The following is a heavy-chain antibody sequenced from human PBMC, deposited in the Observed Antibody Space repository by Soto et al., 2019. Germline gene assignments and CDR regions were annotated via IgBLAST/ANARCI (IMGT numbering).Heavy chain of an antibody. J-gene: IGHJ1*01. Sequence: LRLSCAASGFTFDDYAMHWVRQVPGKGLEWVSGINWNSGSIGYGDSVKGRFAISRDNAKNSLHLHMNSLSAEDTAFYYCVKDESINWYSGHFRHWGQGTLVTVSS. V-gene: IGHV3-9*01. CDR2: INWNSGSI. CDR3: VKDESINWYSGHFRH. D-gene: IGHD6-13*01. CDR1: GFTFDDYA.